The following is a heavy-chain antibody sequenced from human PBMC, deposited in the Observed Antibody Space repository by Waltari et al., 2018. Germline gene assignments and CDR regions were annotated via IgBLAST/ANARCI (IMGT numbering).Heavy chain of an antibody. V-gene: IGHV1-2*06. CDR2: TNPNSGGT. Sequence: QVQLVQSGAEVKKPGASVKVSCKASGYTFTGYYMHWVRQAPGQGLEWMGRTNPNSGGTNYAQKFQGRGTITTDESTSTAYMELSSLRSEDTAVYYCASISSSWYEAFDIWGQGTMVTVSS. CDR1: GYTFTGYY. D-gene: IGHD6-13*01. CDR3: ASISSSWYEAFDI. J-gene: IGHJ3*02.